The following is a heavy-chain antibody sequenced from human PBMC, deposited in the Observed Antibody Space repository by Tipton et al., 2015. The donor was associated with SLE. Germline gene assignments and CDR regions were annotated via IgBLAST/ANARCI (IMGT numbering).Heavy chain of an antibody. V-gene: IGHV3-9*01. Sequence: SLRLSCAASGFQFDDFAMNWVRQAQGKGLEWVSGIGWDSRNIGYADSVNGRFTVSRYNAKNYLYLQMTSLRPEDTALYYCAKGAGFEFWRGYPAFWGQGTLVTVSS. J-gene: IGHJ4*02. D-gene: IGHD3-3*01. CDR1: GFQFDDFA. CDR2: IGWDSRNI. CDR3: AKGAGFEFWRGYPAF.